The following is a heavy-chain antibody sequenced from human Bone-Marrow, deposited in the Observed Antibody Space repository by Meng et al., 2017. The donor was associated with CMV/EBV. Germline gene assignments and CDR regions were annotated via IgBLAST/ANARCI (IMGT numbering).Heavy chain of an antibody. D-gene: IGHD3-22*01. V-gene: IGHV3-74*01. CDR3: ARDQGPYYYDSSGYPPDAFDI. CDR2: INSDGSST. J-gene: IGHJ3*02. CDR1: GFTFSSYW. Sequence: GGSLRLSCAASGFTFSSYWMHWVRQAPGKGLVWVSRINSDGSSTSYADSVKGRFTISRDNAKNSLYLQMNSLRAEDTAVYYCARDQGPYYYDSSGYPPDAFDIWGQGTMVTVSS.